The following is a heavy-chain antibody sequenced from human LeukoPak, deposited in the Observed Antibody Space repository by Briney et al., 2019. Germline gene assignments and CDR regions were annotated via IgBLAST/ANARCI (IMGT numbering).Heavy chain of an antibody. Sequence: GGSLRLSCAASGFTFSSYWMHWVRQAPGKGLVWVSRINSDGSSTSYADSVKGRFTISRDNAKNTLYLQMNSLRAEDTAVYYCARTRGYSYGYVDYWGQGTLVTVSS. CDR1: GFTFSSYW. J-gene: IGHJ4*02. D-gene: IGHD5-18*01. CDR3: ARTRGYSYGYVDY. CDR2: INSDGSST. V-gene: IGHV3-74*01.